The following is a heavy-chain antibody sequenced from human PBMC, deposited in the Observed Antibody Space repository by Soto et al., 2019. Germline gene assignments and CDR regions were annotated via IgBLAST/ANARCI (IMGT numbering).Heavy chain of an antibody. CDR2: ISAYSGNT. CDR1: GYTFTSYG. D-gene: IGHD3-16*01. CDR3: ARIGVSSGHESPDFDS. Sequence: ASVKVSCKASGYTFTSYGISWVRQAPGQGLEWMGWISAYSGNTNYAQKLQGRVTMTTDTSTSTAYMELRGLRSDDTAVYYCARIGVSSGHESPDFDSWGQGTLVTVSS. J-gene: IGHJ4*02. V-gene: IGHV1-18*01.